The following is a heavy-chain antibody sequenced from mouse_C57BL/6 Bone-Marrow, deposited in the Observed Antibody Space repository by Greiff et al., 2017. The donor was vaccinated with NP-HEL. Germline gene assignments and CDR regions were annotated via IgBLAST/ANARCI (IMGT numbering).Heavy chain of an antibody. CDR2: ISSGGDYI. CDR3: TRDYPYYAMDY. D-gene: IGHD5-5*01. V-gene: IGHV5-9-1*02. J-gene: IGHJ4*01. CDR1: GFTFSSYA. Sequence: EVKLVESGEGLVKPGGSLKLSCAASGFTFSSYAMSWVRQTPEKRLEWVAYISSGGDYIYYADTVKGRFTISRDNARNTLYLQMSSLKSEDTAMYYCTRDYPYYAMDYWGQGTSVTVSS.